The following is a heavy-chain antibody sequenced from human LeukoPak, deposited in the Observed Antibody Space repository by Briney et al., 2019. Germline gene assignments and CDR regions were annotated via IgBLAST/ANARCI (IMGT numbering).Heavy chain of an antibody. V-gene: IGHV3-11*06. Sequence: GGSLRLSCAASGFTFSDYYMSWIRQAPGKGLEWISYISRSSDYTNYADSVKGRFTISRDNAKNSLYLQMNSLRAEDTAVYYCARDLSYCTITSCSYYYYGMDVWGQGTTVTVSS. CDR1: GFTFSDYY. D-gene: IGHD2-2*01. CDR2: ISRSSDYT. J-gene: IGHJ6*02. CDR3: ARDLSYCTITSCSYYYYGMDV.